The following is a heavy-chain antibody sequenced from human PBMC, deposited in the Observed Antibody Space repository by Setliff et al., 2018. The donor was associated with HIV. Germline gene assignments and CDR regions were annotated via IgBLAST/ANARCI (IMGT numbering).Heavy chain of an antibody. J-gene: IGHJ4*02. CDR2: INHSGST. D-gene: IGHD3-10*01. CDR3: ERGRFHRLHRPYSGSGSLGIQYFDY. V-gene: IGHV4-34*01. CDR1: GFTFSSYG. Sequence: GSLRLSCAASGFTFSSYGIHWVRQPPGKGLEWIGGINHSGSTNYNPSLKSRVTISVDTSKSQFSLRLNSVTATDTALYYCERGRFHRLHRPYSGSGSLGIQYFDYWGKGTLVTVSS.